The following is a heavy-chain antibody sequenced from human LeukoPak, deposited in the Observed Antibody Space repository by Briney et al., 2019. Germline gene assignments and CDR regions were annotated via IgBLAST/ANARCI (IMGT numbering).Heavy chain of an antibody. CDR3: ARDWYDSSGYNWFDP. Sequence: PSETLSLTCTVSGYSISSGYYWGWIRQPPGKGLEWIGSIYHSGSTYYNPSLKSRVTISVDTSKNQFSLKLSSVTAADTAVYYCARDWYDSSGYNWFDPWGQGTLVTVSS. V-gene: IGHV4-38-2*02. CDR1: GYSISSGYY. D-gene: IGHD3-22*01. CDR2: IYHSGST. J-gene: IGHJ5*02.